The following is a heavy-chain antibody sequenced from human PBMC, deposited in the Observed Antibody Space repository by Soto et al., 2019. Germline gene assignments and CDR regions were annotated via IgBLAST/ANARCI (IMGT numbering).Heavy chain of an antibody. CDR3: ARVWRGVDPYYYYGMDV. Sequence: QVQLQESGPGLVKPSQTLSLTCTVSGGSISSGGYYWSWIRQHPGKGLEWIGYIYYSGSAYYNPSLKSRVTISVDTSKNQFSLKLSSVTAADTAVYYCARVWRGVDPYYYYGMDVWGQGTTVTVSS. D-gene: IGHD3-10*01. CDR1: GGSISSGGYY. CDR2: IYYSGSA. J-gene: IGHJ6*02. V-gene: IGHV4-31*03.